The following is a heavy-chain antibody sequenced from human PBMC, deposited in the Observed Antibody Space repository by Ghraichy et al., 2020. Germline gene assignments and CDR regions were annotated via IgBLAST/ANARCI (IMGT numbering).Heavy chain of an antibody. D-gene: IGHD2-15*01. CDR2: ISRDGRTK. V-gene: IGHV3-30*04. Sequence: GGSLRLSCAASGFTFSESPIYWVRQPPGRGLEWVALISRDGRTKYYADSVKGRFTISRDNGKNRLFLRMNSLRAEDTAVYYCARHGLAGATEYYYYGIDVWGQGTTVIVSS. J-gene: IGHJ6*02. CDR3: ARHGLAGATEYYYYGIDV. CDR1: GFTFSESP.